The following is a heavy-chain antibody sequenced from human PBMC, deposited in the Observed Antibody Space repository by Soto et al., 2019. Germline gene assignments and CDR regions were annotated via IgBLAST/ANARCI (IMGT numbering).Heavy chain of an antibody. CDR3: ARLSGSYNDRYFDP. D-gene: IGHD1-26*01. CDR1: GGSMSSSHY. V-gene: IGHV4-39*01. Sequence: SETLSLTCTVSGGSMSSSHYWTWIRQSPGKGLEWIGNVYYNGSTYYNPSLKSRVTISVDTSNNQFSLKVKSVTAADTAVYYCARLSGSYNDRYFDPWGQGTLVTVSS. J-gene: IGHJ4*02. CDR2: VYYNGST.